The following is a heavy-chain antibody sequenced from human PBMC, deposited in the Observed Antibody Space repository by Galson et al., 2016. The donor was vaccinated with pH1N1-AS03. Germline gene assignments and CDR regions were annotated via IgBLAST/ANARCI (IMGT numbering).Heavy chain of an antibody. CDR2: IRSKTYGGTT. V-gene: IGHV3-49*03. Sequence: SLRLSCAASGFTFGDYPLTWFRQAPGRGLEWVGFIRSKTYGGTTEYAASVKGRFTISRDDSKSIAYLQMNSLKTEDTAVYYCARARKSPGPLAGVGFDIGGQGTMVTVSS. CDR3: ARARKSPGPLAGVGFDI. J-gene: IGHJ3*02. CDR1: GFTFGDYP.